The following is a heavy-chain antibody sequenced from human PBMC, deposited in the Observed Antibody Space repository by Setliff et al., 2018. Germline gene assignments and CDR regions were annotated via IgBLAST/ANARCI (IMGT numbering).Heavy chain of an antibody. J-gene: IGHJ4*02. CDR1: GYTFTSYG. CDR3: ARGDYGDYGEGEAAY. D-gene: IGHD4-17*01. V-gene: IGHV1-18*01. Sequence: ASVKVSCKASGYTFTSYGISWVRQAPGQGLEWMGWISAYNGNTNYAQKLQGRVTMTTDTSISTAYMELSSLRSEDTAVYYCARGDYGDYGEGEAAYWGQGTLVTVSS. CDR2: ISAYNGNT.